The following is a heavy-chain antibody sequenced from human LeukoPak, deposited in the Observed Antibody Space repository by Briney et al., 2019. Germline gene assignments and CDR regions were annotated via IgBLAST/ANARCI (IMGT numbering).Heavy chain of an antibody. CDR2: ISSNGST. J-gene: IGHJ3*02. D-gene: IGHD3-22*01. Sequence: PGGSLRLSCAASGFTVSSNYMSWVRQAPRKGVEWVSVISSNGSTYCGDSVKGRFTISRDNSKNTLYLQMNSLRAEDTAVYYCARGGDSSGSIRSAFDIWGQGTMVTVSS. V-gene: IGHV3-53*01. CDR3: ARGGDSSGSIRSAFDI. CDR1: GFTVSSNY.